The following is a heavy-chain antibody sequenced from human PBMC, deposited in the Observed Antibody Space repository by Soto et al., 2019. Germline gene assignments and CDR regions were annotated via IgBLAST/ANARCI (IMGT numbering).Heavy chain of an antibody. Sequence: QVQLQESGPGLVKPSETLSLTCTVSGGSINSYYWSWIRQPPGKGLEWIGYIYYTGSPNYSPSLKSRVTITVDTYKTQFSLKLSSVTAADTAVYYCARQAYGAGYYYGMDVWGQGTMVTVSS. CDR2: IYYTGSP. CDR1: GGSINSYY. J-gene: IGHJ6*02. V-gene: IGHV4-59*01. D-gene: IGHD4-17*01. CDR3: ARQAYGAGYYYGMDV.